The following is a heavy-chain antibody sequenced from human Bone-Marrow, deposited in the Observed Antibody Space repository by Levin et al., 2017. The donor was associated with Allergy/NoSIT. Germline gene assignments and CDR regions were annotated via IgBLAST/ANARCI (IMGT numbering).Heavy chain of an antibody. J-gene: IGHJ4*02. V-gene: IGHV3-23*01. CDR3: AKFGTYYYDSSGSLNDYYFDY. D-gene: IGHD3-22*01. CDR2: ISGSGGST. Sequence: PGESLKISCAASGFTFSSYAMSWVRQAPGKVLEWVSAISGSGGSTYYADSVKGRFTISRDNSKNTLYLQMNSLRAEDTAVYYCAKFGTYYYDSSGSLNDYYFDYWGQGTLVTVSS. CDR1: GFTFSSYA.